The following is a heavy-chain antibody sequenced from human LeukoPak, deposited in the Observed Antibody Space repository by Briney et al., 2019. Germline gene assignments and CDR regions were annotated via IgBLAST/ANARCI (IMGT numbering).Heavy chain of an antibody. Sequence: SETLSLTCTVSGGSISSYYWSWIRQPPAKGLEWIGYIYYSGSTNYNPSLKSRVTMSVDTSKKQFSLKLRSVTAADTAVYYCARDIGTPYYYDSSGYYSGWFDPWGQGTLVTVSS. V-gene: IGHV4-59*01. CDR1: GGSISSYY. J-gene: IGHJ5*02. CDR3: ARDIGTPYYYDSSGYYSGWFDP. D-gene: IGHD3-22*01. CDR2: IYYSGST.